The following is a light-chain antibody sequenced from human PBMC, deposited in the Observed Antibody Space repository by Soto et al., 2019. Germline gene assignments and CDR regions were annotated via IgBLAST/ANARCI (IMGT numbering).Light chain of an antibody. CDR2: KDN. J-gene: IGLJ3*02. CDR1: ALPKNF. Sequence: SYELTQPPSVSVSPGQTARITCSGDALPKNFAYWYQQEPGQAPVLVIYKDNERPSGIPERFSGSSSGTTTVTLTISGVQAEDEADYYCQSADSSGTYAVFGGGTKLTVL. V-gene: IGLV3-25*03. CDR3: QSADSSGTYAV.